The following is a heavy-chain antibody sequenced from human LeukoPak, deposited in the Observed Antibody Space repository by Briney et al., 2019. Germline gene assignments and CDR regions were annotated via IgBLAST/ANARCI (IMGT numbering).Heavy chain of an antibody. CDR3: AKDLGSGSYRTPRAEYFQH. CDR1: GFTFSSYA. V-gene: IGHV3-23*01. D-gene: IGHD1-26*01. CDR2: ISGSGGST. J-gene: IGHJ1*01. Sequence: TGGSLRLSCAASGFTFSSYAMSWVRQAPGKGLEWVSAISGSGGSTYYADSVEGRFTISRDNSKNTLYLQMNSLRAEDTAVYYCAKDLGSGSYRTPRAEYFQHWGQGTLVTVSS.